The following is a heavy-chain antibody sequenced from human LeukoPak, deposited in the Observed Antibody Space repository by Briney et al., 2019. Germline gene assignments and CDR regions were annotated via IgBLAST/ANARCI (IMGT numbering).Heavy chain of an antibody. V-gene: IGHV1-46*01. CDR3: ARVGYYYDSSGYYYIDY. Sequence: ASVKVSCKASGYTFTSYYMHWVRQAPGQGLEWMGIINPSGGSTSYAQKFQGRVTMTRDTSTSTVYMELSSLRSEDTAVYYCARVGYYYDSSGYYYIDYWGQGTPVTVSS. D-gene: IGHD3-22*01. J-gene: IGHJ4*02. CDR1: GYTFTSYY. CDR2: INPSGGST.